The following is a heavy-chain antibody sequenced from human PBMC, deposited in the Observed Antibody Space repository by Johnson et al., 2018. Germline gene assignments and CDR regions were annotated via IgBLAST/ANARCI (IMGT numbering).Heavy chain of an antibody. Sequence: EVQLVESGAEVKKPGESLKISCKGSGYSFTSYWIGWVRQMPGKGLEWMGIIYPGDSDTRYSPSFQGQVTISAHKSIRTAYLQWSSLKASDTAMYYGARRERGITVVTPTAFDIWGQGTMVTVSS. J-gene: IGHJ3*02. D-gene: IGHD4-23*01. V-gene: IGHV5-51*01. CDR2: IYPGDSDT. CDR3: ARRERGITVVTPTAFDI. CDR1: GYSFTSYW.